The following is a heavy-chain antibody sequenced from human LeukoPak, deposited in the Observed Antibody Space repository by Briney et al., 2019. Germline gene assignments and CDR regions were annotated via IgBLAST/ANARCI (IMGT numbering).Heavy chain of an antibody. V-gene: IGHV3-7*03. J-gene: IGHJ6*02. D-gene: IGHD3-16*01. Sequence: SGGSLRLSCAASGFTFSSYWMNWARQAPGKGLEWVASINHNGNVNYYVDSVKGRFTISRDNAKNSLYLQMSNLRAEDTAVYFCARGGGLDVCGQGATVTVSS. CDR2: INHNGNVN. CDR3: ARGGGLDV. CDR1: GFTFSSYW.